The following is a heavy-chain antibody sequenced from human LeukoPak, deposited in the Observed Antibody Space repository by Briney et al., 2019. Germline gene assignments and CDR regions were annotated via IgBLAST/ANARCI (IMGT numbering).Heavy chain of an antibody. J-gene: IGHJ4*02. V-gene: IGHV3-48*03. CDR1: GFTFSSYE. Sequence: PGGSLRLSCAASGFTFSSYEMNWVRQAPGKGLEWVSYISSSGSTIYYADSVKGRFTISRDNAKNSLYLQMNSLRAGDTAVYYCARTVPRLLFDYWGQGNLVTVSS. D-gene: IGHD4-17*01. CDR2: ISSSGSTI. CDR3: ARTVPRLLFDY.